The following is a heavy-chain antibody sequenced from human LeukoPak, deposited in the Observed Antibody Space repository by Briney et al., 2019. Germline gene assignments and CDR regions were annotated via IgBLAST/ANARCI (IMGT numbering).Heavy chain of an antibody. Sequence: SETLSLTCTVSGGSISSYYWSWIRQPAGKGLEWIGRIYTSGSTNYNSSLKSRVTMSVDTSKNQFSLELSSVTAADTAVYYCARDVYCSGGSCSNWFDPWGQGTLVTVSS. J-gene: IGHJ5*02. CDR2: IYTSGST. CDR1: GGSISSYY. D-gene: IGHD2-15*01. CDR3: ARDVYCSGGSCSNWFDP. V-gene: IGHV4-4*07.